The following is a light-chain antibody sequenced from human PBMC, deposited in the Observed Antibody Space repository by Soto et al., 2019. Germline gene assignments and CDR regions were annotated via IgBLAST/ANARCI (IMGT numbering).Light chain of an antibody. CDR3: KQYNSWPET. Sequence: DIQMTQSPSTLSGSVGDRVTITCRASQTISSWLAWYQQKPGKAPKLLIYKAYTLKSGVQSRFSGSGSGTEFTLTIRSLQSEDFAVYYCKQYNSWPETFGQGTKVDIK. J-gene: IGKJ1*01. CDR1: QTISSW. V-gene: IGKV1-5*03. CDR2: KAY.